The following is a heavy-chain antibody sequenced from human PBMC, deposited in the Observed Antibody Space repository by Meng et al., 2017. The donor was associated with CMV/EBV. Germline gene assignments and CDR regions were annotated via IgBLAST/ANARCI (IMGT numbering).Heavy chain of an antibody. Sequence: LHKSGPGLVKPPQALSLPCTVSGGSISSGYYYLSWIRQPPGKGLEWIGYIYYSGSTYYNPSLKSRVTISVDTSKNQFSLKLSAVTAADTAVYYCARAQYSSSCDYWGQGTLVTVSS. D-gene: IGHD6-13*01. V-gene: IGHV4-30-4*08. J-gene: IGHJ4*02. CDR3: ARAQYSSSCDY. CDR2: IYYSGST. CDR1: GGSISSGYYY.